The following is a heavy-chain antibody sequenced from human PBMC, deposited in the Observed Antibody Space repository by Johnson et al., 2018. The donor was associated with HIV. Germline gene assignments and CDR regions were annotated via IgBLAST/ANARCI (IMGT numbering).Heavy chain of an antibody. Sequence: MLLVESGGGVVQPGRSLRASCAASGFGFSRYVMHWVRQAPGKGLEWVANIKQDGSEKYYVDSVKGRFTISRDNAKNSLYLQMNSLRAEDTAVYYCAKDERAGQWLVLAFDIWGQGTMVTVSS. CDR2: IKQDGSEK. V-gene: IGHV3-7*01. CDR1: GFGFSRYV. D-gene: IGHD6-19*01. J-gene: IGHJ3*02. CDR3: AKDERAGQWLVLAFDI.